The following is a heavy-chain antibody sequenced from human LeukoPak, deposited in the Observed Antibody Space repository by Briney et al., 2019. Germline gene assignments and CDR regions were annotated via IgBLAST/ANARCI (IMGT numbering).Heavy chain of an antibody. D-gene: IGHD2-2*03. Sequence: GGSLRLPCAASGFTFSSYAMNWVRQAPGRGLEWVSSISSSSKYIYYADSVKGRFTISRDDAKNSLSLQMNSLRAEDTAVYYCARDLDIVVVPASWFYPWGQGTLVTVSS. CDR2: ISSSSKYI. V-gene: IGHV3-21*01. CDR1: GFTFSSYA. J-gene: IGHJ5*02. CDR3: ARDLDIVVVPASWFYP.